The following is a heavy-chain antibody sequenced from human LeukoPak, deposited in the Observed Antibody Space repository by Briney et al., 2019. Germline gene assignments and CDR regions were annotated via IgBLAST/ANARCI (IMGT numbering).Heavy chain of an antibody. J-gene: IGHJ5*02. CDR3: ARVTYYYDSSGYSSWFDP. D-gene: IGHD3-22*01. V-gene: IGHV4-59*01. Sequence: SETLSLTCTVAGGSISSYYWSWLRQPPGQGLEWIGYIYYSGSTNYNPSLKSRVTISVDTSKNQFSLKLSSVTAADTAVYYCARVTYYYDSSGYSSWFDPWGQGTLVTVSS. CDR2: IYYSGST. CDR1: GGSISSYY.